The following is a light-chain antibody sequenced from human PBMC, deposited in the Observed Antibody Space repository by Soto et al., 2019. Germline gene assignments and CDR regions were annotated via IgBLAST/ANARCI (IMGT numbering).Light chain of an antibody. CDR1: QSISSY. J-gene: IGKJ1*01. CDR3: QHSYSRPRT. Sequence: DIQMTQSPSSLSASVGDRVTITCRASQSISSYLNWYQQKPGKAPKLLIYAASSLQSGVPARFSGSGYTPDFTLTICSLQPDDFATYSCQHSYSRPRTFGQGTKVEMK. CDR2: AAS. V-gene: IGKV1-39*01.